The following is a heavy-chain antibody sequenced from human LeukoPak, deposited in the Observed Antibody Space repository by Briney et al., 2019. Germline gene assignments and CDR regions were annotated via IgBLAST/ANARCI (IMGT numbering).Heavy chain of an antibody. V-gene: IGHV3-21*01. CDR3: ARRATTERGHSYGLDY. J-gene: IGHJ4*02. CDR1: GFTFDTYN. D-gene: IGHD5-18*01. Sequence: GGSLRLSCAASGFTFDTYNFNWVRQAPGKGLEWVSSISSSSSYIYYADSVTGRFTISRDNAKNSLYLQMNSLRAEDTAVYYCARRATTERGHSYGLDYWGQGTLVTVSS. CDR2: ISSSSSYI.